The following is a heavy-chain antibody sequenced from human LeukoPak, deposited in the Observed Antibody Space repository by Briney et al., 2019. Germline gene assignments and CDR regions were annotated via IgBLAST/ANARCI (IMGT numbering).Heavy chain of an antibody. J-gene: IGHJ6*03. CDR1: GYTFTSYG. CDR2: ISAYNGNT. Sequence: VASVKVSCKASGYTFTSYGISWVRQAPGQGLEWMGWISAYNGNTNYAQKLQGRVTMTTDTSTSTAYMELRSLRSDDTAVYYCAREWGIAVAGTVGYYYYYMDVWGKGTTVTVSS. D-gene: IGHD6-19*01. CDR3: AREWGIAVAGTVGYYYYYMDV. V-gene: IGHV1-18*01.